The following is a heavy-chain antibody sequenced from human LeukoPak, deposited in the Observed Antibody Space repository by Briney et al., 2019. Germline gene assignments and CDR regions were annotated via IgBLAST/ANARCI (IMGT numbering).Heavy chain of an antibody. Sequence: GGSLRLSCAASGFTFDDYAMHWVRQAPGKGLEWVSGISWNSGSIGYADSVKGRFTISRDNAKNSLYLQMNSLRAEDTALYYCAKDSARYGDYTDAFDIWGQGTMVTVSS. J-gene: IGHJ3*02. V-gene: IGHV3-9*01. CDR2: ISWNSGSI. D-gene: IGHD4-17*01. CDR3: AKDSARYGDYTDAFDI. CDR1: GFTFDDYA.